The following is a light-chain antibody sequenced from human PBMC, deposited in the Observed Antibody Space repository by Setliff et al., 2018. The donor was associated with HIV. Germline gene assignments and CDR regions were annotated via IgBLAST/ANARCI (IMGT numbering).Light chain of an antibody. V-gene: IGLV1-44*01. CDR2: SND. J-gene: IGLJ2*01. CDR3: ATWDDSLKGVV. Sequence: QSVLTQPPSASGTPGQRVTISCSGSRSNIRSNTVNWYQQLPGTAPKLLIHSNDQRPSGVPDRFSGSKSGTSASLAISGLQSEDEADYYCATWDDSLKGVVFGGGTKGTVL. CDR1: RSNIRSNT.